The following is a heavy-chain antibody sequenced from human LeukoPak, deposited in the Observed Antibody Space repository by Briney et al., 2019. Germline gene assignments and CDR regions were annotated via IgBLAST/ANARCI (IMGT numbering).Heavy chain of an antibody. V-gene: IGHV3-7*01. Sequence: QPGGSLRLSCAASGFTFSSYSMNWVRQAPGKGLEWVGNIDEGGSGKGYADSVKGRFTISRDNTKRSLYLQMNSLRAEDTAIYYCATQWELHPAFWGQGTLVTVSS. D-gene: IGHD1-26*01. CDR3: ATQWELHPAF. J-gene: IGHJ4*02. CDR1: GFTFSSYS. CDR2: IDEGGSGK.